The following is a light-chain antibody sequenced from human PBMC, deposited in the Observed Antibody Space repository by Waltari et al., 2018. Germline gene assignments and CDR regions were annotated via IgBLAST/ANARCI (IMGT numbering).Light chain of an antibody. CDR1: QTINSH. V-gene: IGKV3-15*01. J-gene: IGKJ5*01. CDR3: QQYNNWPIT. CDR2: RAS. Sequence: EIVMTQSPATLSVSPGERAAPPCRASQTINSHLAWYQLKPGQAPRLLMYRASTRATGIPARFSGSGSETEFTLTISSLQSEDFAVYSCQQYNNWPITFGQGTRLEIK.